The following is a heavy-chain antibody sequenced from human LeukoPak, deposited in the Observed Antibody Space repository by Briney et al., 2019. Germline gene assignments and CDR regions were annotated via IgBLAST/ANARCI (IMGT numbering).Heavy chain of an antibody. CDR1: GFTFSSYA. Sequence: GGSLRPSCAASGFTFSSYAMSWVRQAPGKGLEWVSTISGSGGSTYYADSVKGRFTISRDNSKNTLYLEMHSLRAEDTAVYYCASSLIAAAGTVFDYWGQGTLVTVSS. D-gene: IGHD6-13*01. CDR2: ISGSGGST. CDR3: ASSLIAAAGTVFDY. V-gene: IGHV3-23*01. J-gene: IGHJ4*02.